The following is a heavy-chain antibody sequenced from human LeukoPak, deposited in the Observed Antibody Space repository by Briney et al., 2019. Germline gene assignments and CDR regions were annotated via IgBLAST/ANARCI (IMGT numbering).Heavy chain of an antibody. CDR3: ARKVPSGWYDNWFDP. CDR2: IYYSGNT. CDR1: GGSISSSSYY. J-gene: IGHJ5*02. Sequence: SETLSLTCTVSGGSISSSSYYWGWIRQPPGRGLEWIGSIYYSGNTYYNPSLKSRVTISVDTSKNQFSLKLSSVTAADTAVYYCARKVPSGWYDNWFDPWGQGTLVTVSS. D-gene: IGHD6-19*01. V-gene: IGHV4-39*01.